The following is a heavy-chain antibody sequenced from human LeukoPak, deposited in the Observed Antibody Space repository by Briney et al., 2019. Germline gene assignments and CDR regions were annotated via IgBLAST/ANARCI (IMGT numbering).Heavy chain of an antibody. CDR3: ARGKISYDTSGYPIFHY. CDR2: ISGSGSSI. J-gene: IGHJ4*02. Sequence: PGGSLRLSCAASGFTFSDYYMSWVRQAPGKGLEWVSYISGSGSSIYRADSVKGRFTISRDNAKNSLYLQMNSLRAEDTAVYYCARGKISYDTSGYPIFHYWGQGTLVTVSS. CDR1: GFTFSDYY. V-gene: IGHV3-11*01. D-gene: IGHD3-22*01.